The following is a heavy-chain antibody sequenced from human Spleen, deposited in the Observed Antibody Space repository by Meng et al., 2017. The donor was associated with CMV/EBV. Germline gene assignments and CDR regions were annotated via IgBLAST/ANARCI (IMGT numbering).Heavy chain of an antibody. V-gene: IGHV3-11*04. D-gene: IGHD2/OR15-2a*01. CDR2: LRSRGYTV. Sequence: SYLPWILQAPAHWLAWVASLRSRGYTVSYAYSVKRRFTTSRDNATHTLFLQMNSLRVDDTAVHYCARDRDTYCNSDTNCPGSEFAFWGQGILVTVSS. CDR1: SY. J-gene: IGHJ4*02. CDR3: ARDRDTYCNSDTNCPGSEFAF.